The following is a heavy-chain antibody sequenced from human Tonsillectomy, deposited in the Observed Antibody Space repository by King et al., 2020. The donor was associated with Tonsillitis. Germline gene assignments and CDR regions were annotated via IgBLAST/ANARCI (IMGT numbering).Heavy chain of an antibody. CDR1: GGSISSSSYY. CDR3: ARQGGGSYYYYGMDV. CDR2: IYYSGST. D-gene: IGHD1-26*01. Sequence: VQLQESGPGLVKPSETLSLTCTVSGGSISSSSYYWGWIRQPPGKGLEWIGSIYYSGSTYYNPSLKSRVTISVDTSKNQFSLKLSSVTAADTAVYYCARQGGGSYYYYGMDVWGQGTTVTVSS. J-gene: IGHJ6*02. V-gene: IGHV4-39*07.